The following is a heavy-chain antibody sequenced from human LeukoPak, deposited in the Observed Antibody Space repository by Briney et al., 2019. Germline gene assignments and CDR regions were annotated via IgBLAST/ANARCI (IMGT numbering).Heavy chain of an antibody. CDR2: MYPNSGNT. D-gene: IGHD3/OR15-3a*01. CDR1: AYTFTSYD. Sequence: ASVKVSCKASAYTFTSYDINWVRQATGQGLEWMGWMYPNSGNTGYAQKFQGRVPMTRNTSISTAYMELSSLRSEDTAVYYCARVGLFTRTGYSFDYWGQGTLVTVSS. CDR3: ARVGLFTRTGYSFDY. J-gene: IGHJ4*02. V-gene: IGHV1-8*01.